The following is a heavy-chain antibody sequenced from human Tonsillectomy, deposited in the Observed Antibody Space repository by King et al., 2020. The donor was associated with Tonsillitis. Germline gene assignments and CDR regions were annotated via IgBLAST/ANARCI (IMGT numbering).Heavy chain of an antibody. V-gene: IGHV3-7*01. D-gene: IGHD2-21*02. CDR1: GFTFSSYW. Sequence: VQLVESGGGLVQPGGSLRLSCAASGFTFSSYWMSWVRQAPGKGLEWVANIKQDGSEKYYVDSVKGRFTISRDNAKNSLYLQMNSLRAEDTAVYYCARDAVVVTAPYWYFDLWGRGTLVTVSS. CDR2: IKQDGSEK. J-gene: IGHJ2*01. CDR3: ARDAVVVTAPYWYFDL.